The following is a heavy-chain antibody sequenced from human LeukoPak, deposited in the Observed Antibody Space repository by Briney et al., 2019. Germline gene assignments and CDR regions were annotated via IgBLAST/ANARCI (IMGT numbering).Heavy chain of an antibody. V-gene: IGHV4-38-2*02. J-gene: IGHJ6*03. CDR3: ARVAGALDYYYYYMDV. D-gene: IGHD1-26*01. CDR2: IYHSEST. CDR1: GYSISSGYY. Sequence: SETLSLTCTVSGYSISSGYYWGWIRQPPGKGLEWSGSIYHSESTYYNPSLKSRVTISVDTSKNQFSLKLSSVTAADTAVYYCARVAGALDYYYYYMDVWGKGTTVTVSS.